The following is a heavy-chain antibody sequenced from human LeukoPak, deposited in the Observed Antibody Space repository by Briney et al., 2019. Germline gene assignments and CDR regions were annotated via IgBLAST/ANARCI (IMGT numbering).Heavy chain of an antibody. CDR2: INPSGGST. CDR1: GYTFTSYY. J-gene: IGHJ6*02. V-gene: IGHV1-46*01. Sequence: ASVKVSCKASGYTFTSYYMHWGRQAPGQGLEWMGIINPSGGSTSYAQKFQGRVTMTRDTSTSTVYMELSSLRSEDTAVYYCALDGMITFGGVIGGMDVWGQGTTVTVSS. D-gene: IGHD3-16*02. CDR3: ALDGMITFGGVIGGMDV.